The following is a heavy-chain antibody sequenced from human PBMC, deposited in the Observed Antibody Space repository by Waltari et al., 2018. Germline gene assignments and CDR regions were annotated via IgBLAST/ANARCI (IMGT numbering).Heavy chain of an antibody. V-gene: IGHV4-34*01. CDR1: GGSFSGYY. D-gene: IGHD6-6*01. CDR3: ARAPIAARRALGY. CDR2: INHSGST. J-gene: IGHJ4*02. Sequence: QVQLQQWGAGLLKPSETLTLTCAVYGGSFSGYYWRCIRQPPGKGLEWIGEINHSGSTNYNPSLKSRVTISVDTSKNQFSLKLSSVTAADTAVYYCARAPIAARRALGYWGQGTLVTVSS.